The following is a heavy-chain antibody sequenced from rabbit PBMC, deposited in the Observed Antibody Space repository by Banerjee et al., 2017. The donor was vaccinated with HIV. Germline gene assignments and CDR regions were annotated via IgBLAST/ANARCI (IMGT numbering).Heavy chain of an antibody. Sequence: QEQLEESGGDLVKPEGSLTLTCTASGFDLSSSYYMCWVRQAPGKGLELIACIYTSSGSTWYASWVKGRFTISKTSSTTVTLQMTSLTAADTATYFCARDGIGSSGVYYGMDLWGQGTLVTVS. CDR3: ARDGIGSSGVYYGMDL. J-gene: IGHJ6*01. CDR2: IYTSSGST. CDR1: GFDLSSSYY. V-gene: IGHV1S45*01. D-gene: IGHD7-1*01.